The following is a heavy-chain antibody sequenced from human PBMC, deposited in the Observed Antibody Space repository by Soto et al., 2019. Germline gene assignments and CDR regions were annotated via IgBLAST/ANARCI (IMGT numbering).Heavy chain of an antibody. V-gene: IGHV4-34*01. D-gene: IGHD3-3*01. CDR2: INHSGST. CDR3: ARGRTLRFLEWRSYYYYGMDV. Sequence: QVQLQQWGAGLLKPSETLSLTCAVYGGSFSGYYWSWIRQPPGKGLEWIGEINHSGSTNYNPPLKSRVTISVDTSKNQFSLKLSSVTAADTAVYYCARGRTLRFLEWRSYYYYGMDVWGQGTTVTVSS. J-gene: IGHJ6*02. CDR1: GGSFSGYY.